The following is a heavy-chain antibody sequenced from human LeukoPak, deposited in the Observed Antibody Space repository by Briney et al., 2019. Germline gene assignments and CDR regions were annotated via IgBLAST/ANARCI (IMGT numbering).Heavy chain of an antibody. J-gene: IGHJ3*02. CDR1: GYSFTSYW. CDR3: ARPTVTAPWYGAFDI. Sequence: PGESLKISCKGSGYSFTSYWIGWVRQIPGKGLEWMGIIYPGDSDTRYSPSCQGQVPISADKSISTAYLQWSSLKASDTAMYYCARPTVTAPWYGAFDIWGQGTMVTVSS. CDR2: IYPGDSDT. D-gene: IGHD2-21*02. V-gene: IGHV5-51*01.